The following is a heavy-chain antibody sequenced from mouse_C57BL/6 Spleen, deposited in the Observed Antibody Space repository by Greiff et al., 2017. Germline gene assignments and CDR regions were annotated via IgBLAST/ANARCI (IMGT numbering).Heavy chain of an antibody. V-gene: IGHV1-80*01. J-gene: IGHJ2*01. Sequence: VQLQQSGAELVKPGASVKISCKASGYAFSSYWMNWVKQRPGKGLEWIGQIYPGDGDTNYNGKFKGKATLTADKSSSTAYMQLSGLTSEDSAVYFCARPSTVVGYFDYWGQGTTLTVSS. CDR1: GYAFSSYW. D-gene: IGHD1-1*01. CDR2: IYPGDGDT. CDR3: ARPSTVVGYFDY.